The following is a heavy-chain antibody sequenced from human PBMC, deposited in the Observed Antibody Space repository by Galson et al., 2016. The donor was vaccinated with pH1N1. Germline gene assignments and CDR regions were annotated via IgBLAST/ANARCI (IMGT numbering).Heavy chain of an antibody. CDR1: GFTFSSYG. J-gene: IGHJ5*02. CDR2: ISYDGSKK. CDR3: AKPIYGSGGFDP. Sequence: SLRLSCAASGFTFSSYGMHWVRQAPGKGLEWVAVISYDGSKKYYADSVKGRFTISRDNSKNTLYLQMNSLRAEDTAVYYCAKPIYGSGGFDPWDQGTLVTVSS. V-gene: IGHV3-30*18. D-gene: IGHD3-10*01.